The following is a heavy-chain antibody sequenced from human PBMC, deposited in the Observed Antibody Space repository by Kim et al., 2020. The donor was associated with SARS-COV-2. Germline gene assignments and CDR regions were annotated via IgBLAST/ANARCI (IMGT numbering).Heavy chain of an antibody. Sequence: GGSLRLSCAASGFTFSSYEMNWVRQAPGKGLEWVSYISSSGSTIYYADSVKGRFTISRDNAKNSLYLQMNSLRAEDTAVYYCARGSHVRLTIFGVARYGMDVWGQGTTVTVSS. CDR1: GFTFSSYE. J-gene: IGHJ6*02. CDR2: ISSSGSTI. CDR3: ARGSHVRLTIFGVARYGMDV. D-gene: IGHD3-3*01. V-gene: IGHV3-48*03.